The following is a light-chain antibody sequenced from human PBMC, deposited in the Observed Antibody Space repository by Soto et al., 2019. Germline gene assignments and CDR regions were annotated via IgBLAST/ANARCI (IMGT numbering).Light chain of an antibody. Sequence: QSALTQPASVSGSPGQSITISCTGTSSDVGGYNYVSWCQHHPGKAPKLMIYDVSNRPSGVSNRFSGSKSGNTASLTISGLQAEDEADYYCISYSGSSTLDFVFGTGTKVTVL. J-gene: IGLJ1*01. CDR3: ISYSGSSTLDFV. V-gene: IGLV2-14*03. CDR2: DVS. CDR1: SSDVGGYNY.